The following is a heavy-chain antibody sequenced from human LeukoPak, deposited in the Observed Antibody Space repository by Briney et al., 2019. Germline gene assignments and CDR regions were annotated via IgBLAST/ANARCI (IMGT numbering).Heavy chain of an antibody. CDR3: ARGGPLPRYCSSTSCYRDY. CDR1: GFTFSSYS. V-gene: IGHV3-21*01. D-gene: IGHD2-2*01. CDR2: ISSSSSYI. Sequence: GGSLRLSCAASGFTFSSYSMNWVRQAPGKGLEWVSSISSSSSYIYSADSVKGRFTISRDNAKNSLYLQMNSLRAEDTAVYYCARGGPLPRYCSSTSCYRDYWGQGTLVTVSS. J-gene: IGHJ4*02.